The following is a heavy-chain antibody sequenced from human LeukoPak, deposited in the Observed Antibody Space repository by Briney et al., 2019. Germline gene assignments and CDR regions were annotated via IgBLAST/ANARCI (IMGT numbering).Heavy chain of an antibody. CDR2: INPTGASR. J-gene: IGHJ4*02. CDR3: ARGSSSWPKDFDY. CDR1: GYTFTRYF. V-gene: IGHV1-46*01. Sequence: ASVKVSCKASGYTFTRYFMHWVRQAPGQGLEWLGIINPTGASRSYAQRFRGRVTMTSDTSTNTVYMELSSLRFEDTAVYYCARGSSSWPKDFDYWGQGTLVTVSS. D-gene: IGHD6-13*01.